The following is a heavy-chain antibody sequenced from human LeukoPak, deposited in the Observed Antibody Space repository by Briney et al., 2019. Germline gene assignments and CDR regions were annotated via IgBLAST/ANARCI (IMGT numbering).Heavy chain of an antibody. V-gene: IGHV3-23*01. Sequence: GGSLRLSCAASGFTFSSYAMTGVRQAPGKGLEWVSTITGSGGYTYYADSVKGQFTISRDNSKNTLFLRMNSLRAEDTAVYFCAKQSLYDSSGHFHYWGQGTLVTVSS. CDR1: GFTFSSYA. CDR2: ITGSGGYT. J-gene: IGHJ4*02. CDR3: AKQSLYDSSGHFHY. D-gene: IGHD3-22*01.